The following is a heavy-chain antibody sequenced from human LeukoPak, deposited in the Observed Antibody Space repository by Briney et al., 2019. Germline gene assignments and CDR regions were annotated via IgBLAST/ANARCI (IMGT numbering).Heavy chain of an antibody. D-gene: IGHD2-15*01. CDR3: AKDGIDIVVVVAATEYFQH. V-gene: IGHV3-66*01. CDR2: IYSGGST. CDR1: GFTFSSYG. J-gene: IGHJ1*01. Sequence: GGSLRLSCAASGFTFSSYGMSWVRQAPGKGLEWVSVIYSGGSTYYADSVKGRFTISRDNSKNTLYLQMNSLRAEDTAVYYCAKDGIDIVVVVAATEYFQHWGQGTLVTVSS.